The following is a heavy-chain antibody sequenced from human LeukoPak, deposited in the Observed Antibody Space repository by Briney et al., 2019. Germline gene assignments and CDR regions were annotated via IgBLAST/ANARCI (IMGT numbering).Heavy chain of an antibody. V-gene: IGHV1-3*04. CDR3: ARWYSSSSNYYYYGMDV. CDR1: GYTFTSYA. CDR2: INTGNGNT. J-gene: IGHJ6*02. Sequence: GASVKVSCKASGYTFTSYAMHWVRQVPGQRLECMGWINTGNGNTKYSQRFQGRVTITRDTSASTAYMDLSSLRSEDTAVYYCARWYSSSSNYYYYGMDVWGQGTTVTVSS. D-gene: IGHD6-13*01.